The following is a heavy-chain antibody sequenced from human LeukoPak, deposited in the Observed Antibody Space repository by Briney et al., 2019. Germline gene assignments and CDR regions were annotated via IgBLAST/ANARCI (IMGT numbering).Heavy chain of an antibody. V-gene: IGHV3-21*01. CDR2: ISSSSSYI. CDR1: GFTFSSYA. CDR3: ARDRRITMVRGAGDAFDI. Sequence: GGSLRLSCAASGFTFSSYAMSWVRQAPGKGLEWVSSISSSSSYIYYADSVKGRFTISRDNAKNSLYLQMNSLRAEDTAVYYCARDRRITMVRGAGDAFDIWGQGTLVTVSS. D-gene: IGHD3-10*01. J-gene: IGHJ4*02.